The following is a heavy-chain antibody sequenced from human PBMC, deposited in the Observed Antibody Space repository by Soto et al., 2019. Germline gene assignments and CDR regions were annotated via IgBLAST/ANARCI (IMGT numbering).Heavy chain of an antibody. Sequence: QLQLQESGSGLVKPSQTLSLTCAVSGDSISSGGYYWSWIRQQPGKGLEWIGYMYHSESTYYNPSLKSRVTISIDRSKNQFSLKLRSVTAADTAVYYWAKEPDDWGQGTLVTVSS. J-gene: IGHJ4*02. CDR3: AKEPDD. V-gene: IGHV4-30-2*01. CDR2: MYHSEST. CDR1: GDSISSGGYY.